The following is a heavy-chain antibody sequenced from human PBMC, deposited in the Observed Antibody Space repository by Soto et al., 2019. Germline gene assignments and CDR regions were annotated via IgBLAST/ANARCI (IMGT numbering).Heavy chain of an antibody. CDR2: INHSGST. V-gene: IGHV4-34*01. CDR3: ARRRLLWFGELLNFDY. CDR1: GGSFSGYY. J-gene: IGHJ4*02. Sequence: SETLSLTCAVYGGSFSGYYWNWIRQSPGRGLEWIGEINHSGSTNYNPSLKSRVTISVDTSKNQFSLKLSSVTAADTAVYYCARRRLLWFGELLNFDYWGQGTLVTVSS. D-gene: IGHD3-10*01.